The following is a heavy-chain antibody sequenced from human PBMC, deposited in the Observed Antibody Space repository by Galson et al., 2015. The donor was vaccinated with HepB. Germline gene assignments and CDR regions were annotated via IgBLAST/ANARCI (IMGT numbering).Heavy chain of an antibody. Sequence: SLRLSCAASGFTFSSDSMNWVRQAPGKGLEWVSYISSSSSTIYYADSVKGRFTISRDNAKNSLYLQMNSLRDEDTAVYYCAREAGWEWLGFEYWGQGTLVTVSS. CDR1: GFTFSSDS. J-gene: IGHJ4*02. D-gene: IGHD3-3*01. CDR2: ISSSSSTI. CDR3: AREAGWEWLGFEY. V-gene: IGHV3-48*02.